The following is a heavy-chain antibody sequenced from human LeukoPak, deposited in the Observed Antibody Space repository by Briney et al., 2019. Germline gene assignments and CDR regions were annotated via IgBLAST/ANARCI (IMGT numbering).Heavy chain of an antibody. V-gene: IGHV1-2*02. CDR1: GYTFTGYY. Sequence: ASVKVSCKAFGYTFTGYYMHWVRQAPGQGLEWMGWINPNSGGTNYAQKFQGRVTMTRDTSISTAYMELSRLRSDDTAVYYCARGRACSSTSCYKTGGWFDPWGQGTLVTVSS. J-gene: IGHJ5*02. CDR3: ARGRACSSTSCYKTGGWFDP. D-gene: IGHD2-2*02. CDR2: INPNSGGT.